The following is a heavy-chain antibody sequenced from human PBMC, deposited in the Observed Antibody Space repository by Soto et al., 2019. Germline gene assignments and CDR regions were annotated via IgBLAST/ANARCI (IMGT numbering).Heavy chain of an antibody. J-gene: IGHJ4*02. CDR2: IVVGSGNT. CDR3: AADLRGSGWYRDY. Sequence: ASVKVSCKASGFTFTSSAMQWVRQARGQRLEWIGWIVVGSGNTNYAQKFQERVTITRDMSTSTAYMELSSLRSEDTAVYYCAADLRGSGWYRDYWGQGTLVTVSS. CDR1: GFTFTSSA. D-gene: IGHD6-19*01. V-gene: IGHV1-58*02.